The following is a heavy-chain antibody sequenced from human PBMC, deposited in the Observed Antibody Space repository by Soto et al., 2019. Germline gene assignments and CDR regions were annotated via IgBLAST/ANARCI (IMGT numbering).Heavy chain of an antibody. J-gene: IGHJ4*02. CDR2: ISSDGDLR. Sequence: EVHLLGSGGDLVKPGGSLRLSCEVSGFTFNNFAMSWVRQSPGKGLEWVSTISSDGDLRHYAESVKGRFTISRDNSKSSLFLQMNSLRAEDTALYFCAKVRQRFLDILTGATNFDSWGQGTLVTDSS. CDR3: AKVRQRFLDILTGATNFDS. CDR1: GFTFNNFA. D-gene: IGHD3-9*01. V-gene: IGHV3-23*01.